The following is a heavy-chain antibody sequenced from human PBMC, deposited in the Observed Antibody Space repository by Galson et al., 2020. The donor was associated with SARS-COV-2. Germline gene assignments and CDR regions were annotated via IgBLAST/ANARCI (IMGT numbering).Heavy chain of an antibody. D-gene: IGHD2-21*01. CDR2: IYWDDDE. Sequence: SGPTLVKPTQPLTLPCTFSGFSLTTSGVGVGWIRQPHGKALEWLAIIYWDDDERYHPYLTSRLTITKDTSKNHVVLTMTNMNPVDTATYYCARRRSGSDEGGDCGDFYFSACDDWGQGTMGAVAS. CDR1: GFSLTTSGVG. V-gene: IGHV2-5*02. J-gene: IGHJ3*01. CDR3: ARRRSGSDEGGDCGDFYFSACDD.